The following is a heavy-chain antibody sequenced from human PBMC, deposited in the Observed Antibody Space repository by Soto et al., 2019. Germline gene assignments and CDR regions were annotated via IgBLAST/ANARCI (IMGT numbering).Heavy chain of an antibody. D-gene: IGHD3-3*01. CDR1: GYTFSDYY. CDR3: ASHYDMWSCYLSPVYY. Sequence: QVQLVESGGDLVKPGGSLRLSCAASGYTFSDYYMSWIRHAPGKGLEWISYIDTSGTKIYYADSVKGRFTITSDNAKNSLSMEMNSLRDEDTAVYYCASHYDMWSCYLSPVYYWGQGTLVTVSS. V-gene: IGHV3-11*01. J-gene: IGHJ4*02. CDR2: IDTSGTKI.